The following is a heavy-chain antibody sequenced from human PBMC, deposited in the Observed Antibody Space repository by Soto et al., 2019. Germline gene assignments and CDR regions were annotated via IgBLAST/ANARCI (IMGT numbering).Heavy chain of an antibody. Sequence: QVQLQESGPGLVKPSQTLSLTCTVSGGSISSGGYYWSWIRQHPGKGLEWIGYIYYSGSTYYNPSLKSRVTISVDTSKNQFSLKLSSVPAADTAVYYCARAPITMIVVVIPDAFDIWGQGTMVTVSS. CDR3: ARAPITMIVVVIPDAFDI. CDR1: GGSISSGGYY. CDR2: IYYSGST. V-gene: IGHV4-31*03. D-gene: IGHD3-22*01. J-gene: IGHJ3*02.